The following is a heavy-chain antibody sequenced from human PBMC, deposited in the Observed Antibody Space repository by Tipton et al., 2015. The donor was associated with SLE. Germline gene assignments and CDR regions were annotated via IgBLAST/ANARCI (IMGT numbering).Heavy chain of an antibody. CDR2: IHFSGNT. Sequence: TLSLTCSVSGDSISSDFFYWGWIRQSPGKGLEWIGSIHFSGNTYYSPSLRSRLTVSSDTSKNQFSLRLQSVTAADTAIYYCSREAIAPPFYFDLWGRGTLVTVSS. J-gene: IGHJ2*01. CDR1: GDSISSDFF. V-gene: IGHV4-38-2*02. CDR3: SREAIAPPFYFDL. D-gene: IGHD6-13*01.